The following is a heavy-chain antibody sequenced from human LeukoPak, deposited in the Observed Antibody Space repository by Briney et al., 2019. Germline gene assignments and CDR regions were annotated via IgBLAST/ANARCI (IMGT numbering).Heavy chain of an antibody. Sequence: GGSLRLSCAASGFTFSNYAMSWVRQAPGKGLEWVSGLSGSGGSTYYADSVKGRFTISRENFKNTLYLQMNSLRAEDTAVYYCAKGGGGDFPFDYWGQGTLVTVSS. CDR1: GFTFSNYA. CDR3: AKGGGGDFPFDY. J-gene: IGHJ4*02. CDR2: LSGSGGST. V-gene: IGHV3-23*01. D-gene: IGHD2-21*02.